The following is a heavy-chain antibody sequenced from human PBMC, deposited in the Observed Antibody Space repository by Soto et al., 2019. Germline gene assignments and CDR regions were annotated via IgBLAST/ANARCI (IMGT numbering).Heavy chain of an antibody. CDR3: ATIAVAGTFDY. D-gene: IGHD6-19*01. Sequence: SETLSLTCTVSGGPISSYYWSWIRQPPGKGLEWIGYIYYSGSTNYNPSLKSRVTISVDTSKNQFSLKLSSLTAADTAVYYCATIAVAGTFDYWGQGTLVTVSS. J-gene: IGHJ4*02. V-gene: IGHV4-59*01. CDR2: IYYSGST. CDR1: GGPISSYY.